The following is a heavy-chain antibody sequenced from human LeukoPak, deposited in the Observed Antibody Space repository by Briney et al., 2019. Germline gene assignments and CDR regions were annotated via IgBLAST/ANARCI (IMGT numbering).Heavy chain of an antibody. D-gene: IGHD3-10*01. CDR2: IYYSGST. V-gene: IGHV4-59*01. Sequence: SETLSLTCTVSGGSISSYYWSWIRQPPGKGLEWIGYIYYSGSTNYNPSLKSRFTISVDTSKNQFSLKLSSVTAADTAVYYWARLYSYGSGSPCFDYWGQGTLVTVSS. CDR1: GGSISSYY. CDR3: ARLYSYGSGSPCFDY. J-gene: IGHJ4*02.